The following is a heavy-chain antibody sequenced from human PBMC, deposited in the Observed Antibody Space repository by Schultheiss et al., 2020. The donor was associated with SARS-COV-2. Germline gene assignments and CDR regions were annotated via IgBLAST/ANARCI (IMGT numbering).Heavy chain of an antibody. V-gene: IGHV3-30-3*01. CDR3: ARDSKDYGDYDDAFDI. CDR1: GFTFTNYG. D-gene: IGHD4-17*01. Sequence: GGSLRLSCASSGFTFTNYGMHWVRQAPGKGLEWVAVVSYDGGTTYYADSVKGRFTISRYNYKNTLYLQMNNLRAEDTAVYYCARDSKDYGDYDDAFDIWGQGTMVTVSS. J-gene: IGHJ3*02. CDR2: VSYDGGTT.